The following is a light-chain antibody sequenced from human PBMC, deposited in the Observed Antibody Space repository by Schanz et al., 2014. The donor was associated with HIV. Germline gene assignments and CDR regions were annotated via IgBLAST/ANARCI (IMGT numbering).Light chain of an antibody. V-gene: IGKV3-20*01. Sequence: EIVLTQSPGTLSLSPGERATLSCRASQSVSSSYLAWYQQKPGQAPRLLIYGASRRATGIPDRFSGSGSGTDFTLTISRLEPEDFAVYYCQQYNNLPLTFGGGTQVEIK. J-gene: IGKJ4*01. CDR2: GAS. CDR1: QSVSSSY. CDR3: QQYNNLPLT.